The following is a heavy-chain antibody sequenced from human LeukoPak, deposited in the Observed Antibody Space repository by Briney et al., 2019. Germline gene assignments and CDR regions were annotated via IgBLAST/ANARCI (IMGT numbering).Heavy chain of an antibody. CDR1: GFTFSDRY. CDR2: ISTSDRRV. V-gene: IGHV3-11*04. Sequence: PGGSLRLSCIGSGFTFSDRYMAWIRQRPGQGLELLSYISTSDRRVYLADSVKRRFTVSRDDARKSLFLQMNSLRPDDTAVYYCARDRAVGASDSYDLWGPGTMVIVSS. J-gene: IGHJ3*01. CDR3: ARDRAVGASDSYDL. D-gene: IGHD4-23*01.